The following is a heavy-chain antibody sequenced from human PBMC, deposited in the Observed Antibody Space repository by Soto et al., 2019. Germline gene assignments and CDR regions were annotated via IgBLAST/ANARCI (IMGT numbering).Heavy chain of an antibody. J-gene: IGHJ4*02. CDR2: IYHIGST. Sequence: SEPLSLTFYISGYANSTFYYSGWRRQPPGKGLEWIGSIYHIGSTYYNPSLKSRVTISVDTSKNKFSLKLCSLTAADTAVYYYASRSCAGKSTNPIFEVWGQGTQV. CDR3: ASRSCAGKSTNPIFEV. V-gene: IGHV4-38-2*01. CDR1: GYANSTFYY.